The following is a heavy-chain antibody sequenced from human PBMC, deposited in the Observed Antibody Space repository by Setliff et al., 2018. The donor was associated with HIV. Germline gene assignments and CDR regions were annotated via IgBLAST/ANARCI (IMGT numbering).Heavy chain of an antibody. D-gene: IGHD3-9*01. CDR1: GYNFTAYA. J-gene: IGHJ3*01. CDR2: INAANGNT. CDR3: ARGLRYFDWLTHLGAFDF. Sequence: GASVKVSCKASGYNFTAYAIHWVRQAPGQRPEWMGWINAANGNTKYSQKFQDRVTITRDTSATTAYMELSSLRSEDTAAYYCARGLRYFDWLTHLGAFDFWGRGTMVTVS. V-gene: IGHV1-3*01.